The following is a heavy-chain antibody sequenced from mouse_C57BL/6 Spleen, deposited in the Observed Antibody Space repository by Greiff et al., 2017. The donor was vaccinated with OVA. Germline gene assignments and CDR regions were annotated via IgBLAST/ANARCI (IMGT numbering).Heavy chain of an antibody. CDR2: INPNNGGT. Sequence: EVQLQQSGPELVKPGASVKISCKASGYTFTDYYMNWVKQSHGKSLEWIGDINPNNGGTSYNQKFKGKATLTVDKSSSTAYIELRSLTAEDSAVYYCARYDYYYGSSYGYFDVWGTGTTVTVSS. D-gene: IGHD1-1*01. CDR1: GYTFTDYY. J-gene: IGHJ1*03. CDR3: ARYDYYYGSSYGYFDV. V-gene: IGHV1-26*01.